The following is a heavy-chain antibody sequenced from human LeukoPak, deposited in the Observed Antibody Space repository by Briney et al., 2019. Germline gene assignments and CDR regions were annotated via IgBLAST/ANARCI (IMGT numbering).Heavy chain of an antibody. J-gene: IGHJ4*02. Sequence: ASVKVSCKASGYTFTGYYMHWVRQAPGQGLEWMGWINPHSGGTNYAQEFQGRVTMTRDTSISTAYMELSRLRSDDTAVYYCARSPITIFGVVSRYYFDYWGQGTLVTVSS. D-gene: IGHD3-3*01. CDR1: GYTFTGYY. CDR2: INPHSGGT. V-gene: IGHV1-2*02. CDR3: ARSPITIFGVVSRYYFDY.